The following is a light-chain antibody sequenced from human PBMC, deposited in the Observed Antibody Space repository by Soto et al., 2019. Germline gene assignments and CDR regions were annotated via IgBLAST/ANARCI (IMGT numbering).Light chain of an antibody. V-gene: IGKV1-9*01. Sequence: DIQLTQSPSFLSASVGDRVTITCRAGQDISSYLAWYHQKPGKAPNLLMYAASTLQSGVPTRFSGSGSGTEFTLTISTLQPEDFATYYCQQLKSYPLTFGGGTKVEIK. J-gene: IGKJ4*01. CDR2: AAS. CDR3: QQLKSYPLT. CDR1: QDISSY.